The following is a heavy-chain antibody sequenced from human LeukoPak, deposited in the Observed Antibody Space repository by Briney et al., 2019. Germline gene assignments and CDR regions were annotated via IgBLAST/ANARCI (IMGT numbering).Heavy chain of an antibody. CDR3: VRGGSSVSFDY. J-gene: IGHJ4*02. D-gene: IGHD3-10*01. Sequence: GGSLRLTCAASGFTFSNYWMHWARQTPGKGLVWVSRINSDGGNTNYADSVKGRFTVSRDNAKNTLYLQINSLRGEDTALYYCVRGGSSVSFDYWGQGTLVAVSS. CDR1: GFTFSNYW. CDR2: INSDGGNT. V-gene: IGHV3-74*01.